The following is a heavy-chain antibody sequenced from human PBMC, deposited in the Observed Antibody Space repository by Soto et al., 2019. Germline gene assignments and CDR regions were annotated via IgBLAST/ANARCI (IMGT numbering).Heavy chain of an antibody. J-gene: IGHJ5*02. Sequence: GGSLRLSCAASGFTFTTYGMHWVRQAPGKGLEWLAVIWNDDNNRFYADSVKGRFTISRDNATNSLYLQMNSLRAEDTAVYFCARLRAMGYCSSSSCSWFDPWGQGTLVTVSS. V-gene: IGHV3-33*01. CDR3: ARLRAMGYCSSSSCSWFDP. CDR2: IWNDDNNR. D-gene: IGHD2-2*01. CDR1: GFTFTTYG.